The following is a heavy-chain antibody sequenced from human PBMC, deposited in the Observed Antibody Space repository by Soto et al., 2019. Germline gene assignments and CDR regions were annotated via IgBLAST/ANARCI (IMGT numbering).Heavy chain of an antibody. CDR2: IYYSGSS. V-gene: IGHV4-31*03. CDR1: GGSISSGSYH. Sequence: PSETLSLTCTVSGGSISSGSYHWRWIRQHPGKCLEWIGNIYYSGSSYYNPSLKSRATISIDTSKDQFSLRLGSVTAADTAVYYCARVEGSSYYFRHDCWGRGTLVTVYS. D-gene: IGHD1-26*01. CDR3: ARVEGSSYYFRHDC. J-gene: IGHJ4*02.